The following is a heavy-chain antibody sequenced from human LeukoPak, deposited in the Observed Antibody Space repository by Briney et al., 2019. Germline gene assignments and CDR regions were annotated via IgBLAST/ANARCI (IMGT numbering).Heavy chain of an antibody. D-gene: IGHD3-22*01. J-gene: IGHJ2*01. CDR3: AKDIEVAITGHYFDL. Sequence: RSGGSLRFSCAASGFTFSSYAMSWVRQAPGQGLEWLSAISGSGFSTHYADSVKGRFTISRDNSKTTLFLQMNSLRAEDTALYYCAKDIEVAITGHYFDLWGRGTLVAVSS. CDR2: ISGSGFST. V-gene: IGHV3-23*01. CDR1: GFTFSSYA.